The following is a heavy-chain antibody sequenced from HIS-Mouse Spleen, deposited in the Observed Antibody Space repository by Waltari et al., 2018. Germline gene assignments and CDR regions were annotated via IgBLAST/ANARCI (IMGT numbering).Heavy chain of an antibody. CDR3: ARDGGRVYSSSFDY. CDR1: GFTVSSQW. V-gene: IGHV3-74*01. Sequence: EVQLVESGGGLVQPGGSLRLSCAASGFTVSSQWKPWGRQAPGKGLVWVSRINSEGSSTSYADSVKGRFTISRDNAKNTLYLQMNSLRAEDTAVYYCARDGGRVYSSSFDYWGQGTLVTVSS. CDR2: INSEGSST. J-gene: IGHJ4*02. D-gene: IGHD6-6*01.